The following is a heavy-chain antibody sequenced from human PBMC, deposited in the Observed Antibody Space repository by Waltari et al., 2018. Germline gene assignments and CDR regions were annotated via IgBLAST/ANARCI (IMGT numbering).Heavy chain of an antibody. CDR2: ISWNSGSI. J-gene: IGHJ4*02. CDR3: ASGPYGDLFDY. Sequence: EVQLVESGGGLVQPGRSLRLSCAASGFTFDDYAMHWVRQAPGKGLEWVSGISWNSGSIGYADSVKGRFTISRDNAKNSLYLQMNSLRAEDTASYYCASGPYGDLFDYWGQGTLVTVSS. CDR1: GFTFDDYA. D-gene: IGHD4-17*01. V-gene: IGHV3-9*01.